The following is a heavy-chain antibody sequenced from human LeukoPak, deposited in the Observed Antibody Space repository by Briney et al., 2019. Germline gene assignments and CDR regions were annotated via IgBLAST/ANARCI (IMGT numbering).Heavy chain of an antibody. J-gene: IGHJ4*02. D-gene: IGHD1-14*01. Sequence: GGSLRLSCAASGFTFSSCGFNWVRQAPGKGLEWVSSIGPTGTDRYYADSVRGRFTISRDNAKNSMYLQMDSLRDEGTAVYYCATETIGRHYDYWGQGTLLTVSS. CDR2: IGPTGTDR. CDR3: ATETIGRHYDY. CDR1: GFTFSSCG. V-gene: IGHV3-21*01.